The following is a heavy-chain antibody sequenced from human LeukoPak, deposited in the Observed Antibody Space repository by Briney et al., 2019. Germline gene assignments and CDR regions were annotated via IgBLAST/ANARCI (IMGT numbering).Heavy chain of an antibody. V-gene: IGHV3-23*01. D-gene: IGHD3-3*01. Sequence: GGSLRLSCAASGLSLSSYAMSWVRQAPGKGLEWVSGISDSGSSTYYADSVKGRFTISRDNSKNTLYLQMNSLTAEDTAVYYCAKDRRRFWSGYLDYWGQGALVTVSS. CDR3: AKDRRRFWSGYLDY. J-gene: IGHJ4*02. CDR1: GLSLSSYA. CDR2: ISDSGSST.